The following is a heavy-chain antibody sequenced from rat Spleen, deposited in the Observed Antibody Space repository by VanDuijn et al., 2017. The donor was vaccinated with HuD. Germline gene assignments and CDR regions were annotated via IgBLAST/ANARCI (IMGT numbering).Heavy chain of an antibody. Sequence: EVQLVESDGGLVQPGRSLKLSCAASGFTFSDYYMAWVRQAPTKGLEWVATISYDGSSTYYRDSVKGRFTISRDNAKSTLYLQMDSLRSEDTATYYCARIAGYYGYYFDYWGQGVMVTVSS. J-gene: IGHJ2*01. CDR2: ISYDGSST. CDR3: ARIAGYYGYYFDY. D-gene: IGHD1-6*01. CDR1: GFTFSDYY. V-gene: IGHV5-29*01.